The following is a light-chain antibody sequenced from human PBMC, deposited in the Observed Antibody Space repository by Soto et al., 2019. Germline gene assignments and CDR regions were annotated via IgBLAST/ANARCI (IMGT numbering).Light chain of an antibody. J-gene: IGKJ4*01. CDR2: DAF. Sequence: EIVMTQSPATLSVSPGERATLSCRASQSFSSSLAWYQQNPGQAPTLLIYDAFARATGTPARFSGSGSGTEFTLTISLLQSEDFAVYYCQQYNNWPFTFGGGTKVEI. CDR3: QQYNNWPFT. CDR1: QSFSSS. V-gene: IGKV3-15*01.